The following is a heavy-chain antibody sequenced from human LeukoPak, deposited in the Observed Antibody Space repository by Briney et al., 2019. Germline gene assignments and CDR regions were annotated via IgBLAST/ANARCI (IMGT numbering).Heavy chain of an antibody. D-gene: IGHD3-9*01. CDR3: ARADYDILTGDPDAFDI. J-gene: IGHJ3*02. V-gene: IGHV1-69*04. CDR1: GGTFSSYA. Sequence: ASVKVSCKASGGTFSSYAISWVRQAPGQGLEWMGRIIPILGIANYAQKFQGRVTITADKSTSTAYMELSSLRSEDTAVYYCARADYDILTGDPDAFDIWGQGTMVTVSS. CDR2: IIPILGIA.